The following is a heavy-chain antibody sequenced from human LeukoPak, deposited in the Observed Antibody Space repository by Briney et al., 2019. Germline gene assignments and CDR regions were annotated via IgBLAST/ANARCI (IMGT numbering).Heavy chain of an antibody. J-gene: IGHJ4*02. CDR3: AREYYYDSSGYSE. V-gene: IGHV1-69*04. Sequence: SVKVSCKASGGTFSSYAISWVRQAPGQGLEWMGRIIPILGIANYAQKFQGRVTITADKSTSTAYMELSSLRSEDTAVYYCAREYYYDSSGYSEWGQGTLVTVSS. D-gene: IGHD3-22*01. CDR2: IIPILGIA. CDR1: GGTFSSYA.